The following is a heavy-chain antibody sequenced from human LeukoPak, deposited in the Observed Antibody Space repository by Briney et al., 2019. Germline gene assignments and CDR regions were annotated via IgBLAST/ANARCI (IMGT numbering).Heavy chain of an antibody. D-gene: IGHD5-12*01. Sequence: GGSLRLSCAASGFTFSSYWMSWVRQAPGKGLEWVANIKQDGSEKYYVDSVKGRFTISRDNAKNSLYLQMNSLRAEDTAVYYCARESGGYDQGGYYYYMDVWGKGTTVTVSS. CDR3: ARESGGYDQGGYYYYMDV. J-gene: IGHJ6*03. CDR1: GFTFSSYW. V-gene: IGHV3-7*01. CDR2: IKQDGSEK.